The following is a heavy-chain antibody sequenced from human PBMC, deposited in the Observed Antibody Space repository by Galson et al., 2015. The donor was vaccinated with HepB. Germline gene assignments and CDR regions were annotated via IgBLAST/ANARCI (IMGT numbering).Heavy chain of an antibody. CDR3: ARDRAVPAAVYYFDY. CDR2: ISSSSTTM. CDR1: GFTFSSYS. D-gene: IGHD2-2*01. J-gene: IGHJ4*02. Sequence: SLRLSCAASGFTFSSYSMNWVRQAPGKGLEWVSYISSSSTTMYYADSVKGRFTISRDNAKNSLYLQMNSLRDEDTAVYYCARDRAVPAAVYYFDYWGQGTLVTVSS. V-gene: IGHV3-48*02.